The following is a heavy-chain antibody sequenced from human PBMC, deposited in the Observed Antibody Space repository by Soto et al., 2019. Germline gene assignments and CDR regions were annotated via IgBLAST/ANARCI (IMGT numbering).Heavy chain of an antibody. CDR2: ARIKANSYTT. D-gene: IGHD3-22*01. V-gene: IGHV3-72*01. CDR1: GFTFSDHY. J-gene: IGHJ4*02. CDR3: ARVLREFALTTFFDY. Sequence: EVQLVESGGGLVQPGGSLRLSCAASGFTFSDHYMDWVRQAPGKGLEWVGRARIKANSYTTECAASVKGRFTISRDDSKNSLYLQMDSLKTEDTAVYYCARVLREFALTTFFDYWGQGSLVTVSS.